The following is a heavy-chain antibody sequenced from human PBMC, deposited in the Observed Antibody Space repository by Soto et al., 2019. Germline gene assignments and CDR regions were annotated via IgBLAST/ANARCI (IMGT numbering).Heavy chain of an antibody. CDR3: ARDTYDTTGYPLDY. J-gene: IGHJ4*02. CDR2: ISTFHGNT. Sequence: ASVEACFKASGHTCTSKCISWLQQAVGQGLEWMGWISTFHGNTNYAQKFQGSVTMTTDTSTSTAYMELRSLTSDDTAIYYCARDTYDTTGYPLDYLGQGTLVIVFS. V-gene: IGHV1-18*01. CDR1: GHTCTSKC. D-gene: IGHD3-22*01.